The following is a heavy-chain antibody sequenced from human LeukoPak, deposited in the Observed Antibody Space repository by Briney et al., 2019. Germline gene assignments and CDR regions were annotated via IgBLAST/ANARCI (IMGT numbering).Heavy chain of an antibody. CDR3: ARDRAWNYFDS. D-gene: IGHD3-3*01. CDR2: ISSDGSRK. V-gene: IGHV3-30*03. CDR1: GFTFGKYW. J-gene: IGHJ4*02. Sequence: PGGSLRLSCVASGFTFGKYWMSWVRQAPGKGLEWVAIISSDGSRKYYAHSVEGRFTISRDNSKNTLYLQMDSLRAEDTAVYYCARDRAWNYFDSWGQGTLVTVSS.